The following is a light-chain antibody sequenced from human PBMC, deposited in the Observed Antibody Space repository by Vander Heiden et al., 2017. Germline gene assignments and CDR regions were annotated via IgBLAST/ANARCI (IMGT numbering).Light chain of an antibody. J-gene: IGLJ3*02. CDR1: RSNIGSNT. V-gene: IGLV1-44*01. CDR3: AAGDDNLNSPV. CDR2: INN. Sequence: QSVLTQPPSASATPGQKVTISCSGSRSNIGSNTLNWYQQLPAPAPKLLIFINNQRHSGVPGRFSGSKSGTSASLATSALQAEEEADYYCAAGDDNLNSPVFGGGTKLTVL.